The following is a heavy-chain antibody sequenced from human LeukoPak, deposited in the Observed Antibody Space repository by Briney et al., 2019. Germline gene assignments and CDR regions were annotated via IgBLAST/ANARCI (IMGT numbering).Heavy chain of an antibody. CDR3: ARVTASSPINWFDP. CDR2: IIPIFGTA. Sequence: SVKVSCKASGYTFTSYAISWVRQAPGQGLEWMGGIIPIFGTANYAQKFQGRVTITADESTSTAYMELSSLRSEDTAVYYCARVTASSPINWFDPWGQGTLVTVSS. D-gene: IGHD2-21*02. CDR1: GYTFTSYA. V-gene: IGHV1-69*13. J-gene: IGHJ5*02.